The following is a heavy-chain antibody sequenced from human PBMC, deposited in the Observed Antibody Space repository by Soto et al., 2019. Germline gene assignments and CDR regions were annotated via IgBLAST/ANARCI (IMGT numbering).Heavy chain of an antibody. Sequence: SETLSLTCTVSGGSISSSSYYWGWIRQPPGKGLEWIGTIYYRGTTYYNPSLKSRVTISVDTSKNQFSLKLSSVTAADTAVYYCARQIITMVRGVIITSAFDYWGQGTLVTVSS. CDR1: GGSISSSSYY. V-gene: IGHV4-39*01. D-gene: IGHD3-10*01. J-gene: IGHJ4*02. CDR3: ARQIITMVRGVIITSAFDY. CDR2: IYYRGTT.